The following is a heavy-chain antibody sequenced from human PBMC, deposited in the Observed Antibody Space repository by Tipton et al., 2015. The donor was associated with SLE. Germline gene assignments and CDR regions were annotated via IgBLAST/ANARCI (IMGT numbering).Heavy chain of an antibody. CDR1: GFGFRSYE. CDR2: IGSSGTTI. V-gene: IGHV3-48*03. J-gene: IGHJ4*02. Sequence: SLRLSCAASGFGFRSYEMNWVRQAPGKGLEWISYIGSSGTTIFYADSVKGRFTISRDNAKNTLSLQMNSLRVDDTGVYYCASLSAPSDYWGQGTLVTVSS. CDR3: ASLSAPSDY.